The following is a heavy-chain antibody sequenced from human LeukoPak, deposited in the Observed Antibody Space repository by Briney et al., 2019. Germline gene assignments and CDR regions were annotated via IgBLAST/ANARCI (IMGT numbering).Heavy chain of an antibody. CDR2: NYPGDSDT. CDR1: GYSFTSYW. Sequence: GASLNTSCKASGYSFTSYWIGWVLQLPGKDLEWMMINYPGDSDTRYSPSFQGQVTISADKSISTAFLQWSGLKASDTAMYYCARRDSSGCFADWGQGTLVTVSS. CDR3: ARRDSSGCFAD. V-gene: IGHV5-51*01. J-gene: IGHJ4*02. D-gene: IGHD3-22*01.